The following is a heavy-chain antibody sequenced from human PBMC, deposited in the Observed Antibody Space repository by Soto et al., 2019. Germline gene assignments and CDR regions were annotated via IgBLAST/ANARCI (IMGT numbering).Heavy chain of an antibody. CDR3: AKNTFRMSSGWFFDL. CDR1: GFTFSTYP. J-gene: IGHJ2*01. Sequence: ELQLVESGGGLVQPGGSVRLSCVASGFTFSTYPLSWVRQAPGKGLEWVSFISGGGDTAYLADSVKGRFAISRDNSHNTLYLQMNSLKAEDTGVYFCAKNTFRMSSGWFFDLWGRGTLLAVSS. CDR2: ISGGGDTA. D-gene: IGHD3-16*01. V-gene: IGHV3-23*04.